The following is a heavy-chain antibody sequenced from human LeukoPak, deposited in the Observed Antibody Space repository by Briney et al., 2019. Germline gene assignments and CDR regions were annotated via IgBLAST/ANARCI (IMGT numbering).Heavy chain of an antibody. Sequence: SETLSLTCTVSGASISSYYWSWIRQPPGKGLEWIGYIYYSGSTNYNPSLKSRVTISVDTSKNQFSLKLSSVTAADTAVHYCARDSHHAGTFYYGMDVWGQGTTVTVSS. J-gene: IGHJ6*02. D-gene: IGHD6-13*01. CDR2: IYYSGST. CDR3: ARDSHHAGTFYYGMDV. V-gene: IGHV4-59*01. CDR1: GASISSYY.